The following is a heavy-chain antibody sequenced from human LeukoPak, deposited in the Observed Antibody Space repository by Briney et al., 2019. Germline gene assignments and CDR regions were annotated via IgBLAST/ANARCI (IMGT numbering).Heavy chain of an antibody. Sequence: GGSLRLSCATSGFTFSSYAMSWVRQAPGKGLEWVSAIKDNGSSTVYADSVKGRFTISRDNSKNTLYLQMNTLRADDTAVYYCARLIISGGGYFDLWGRGTLVTVSS. J-gene: IGHJ2*01. CDR1: GFTFSSYA. CDR3: ARLIISGGGYFDL. V-gene: IGHV3-23*01. CDR2: IKDNGSST. D-gene: IGHD3-10*01.